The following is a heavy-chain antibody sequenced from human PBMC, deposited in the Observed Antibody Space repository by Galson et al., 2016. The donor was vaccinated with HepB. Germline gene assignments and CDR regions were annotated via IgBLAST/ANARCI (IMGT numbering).Heavy chain of an antibody. CDR3: ARDLWDRTTFGVVQYYYYGMDV. D-gene: IGHD3-3*01. V-gene: IGHV3-53*01. CDR1: GFGVSSNY. J-gene: IGHJ6*02. CDR2: IYVNGDT. Sequence: LRLSCAASGFGVSSNYMTWVRQAPGKGLEWVSVIYVNGDTFYSDSVTGRFTVPRDNTNNKLYLHMNSLRAEDTAVYYCARDLWDRTTFGVVQYYYYGMDVWGQGTTVTVSS.